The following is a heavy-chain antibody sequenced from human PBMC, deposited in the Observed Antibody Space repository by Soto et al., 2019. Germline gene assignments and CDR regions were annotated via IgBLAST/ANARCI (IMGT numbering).Heavy chain of an antibody. J-gene: IGHJ4*02. D-gene: IGHD2-15*01. CDR2: ISHDGSNK. CDR1: GFTSSSYG. V-gene: IGHV3-30*18. CDR3: AKWKWGDGGIGYFDY. Sequence: QVQLVESGGGVVQPGRSLRLSCAASGFTSSSYGMHWVRQAPGKGLEWVAVISHDGSNKYYADSVKGRFTSSRDNSKNTLYLQMNSLRAEDTAVYYCAKWKWGDGGIGYFDYWGQGTLVTVSS.